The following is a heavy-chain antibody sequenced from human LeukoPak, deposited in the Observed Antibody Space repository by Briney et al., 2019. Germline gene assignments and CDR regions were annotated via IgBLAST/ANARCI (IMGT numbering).Heavy chain of an antibody. CDR3: ARSVAAGGILDY. J-gene: IGHJ4*02. V-gene: IGHV3-48*03. Sequence: QPGGSLRLSCAASGFTFSSYEMNWVRQAPGKGLEWVSYISSSGSTIYYADSVKGRFTISGDNAKNSLYLQMNSLRAEDTAVYYCARSVAAGGILDYWGQGTLVTVSS. CDR2: ISSSGSTI. CDR1: GFTFSSYE. D-gene: IGHD6-13*01.